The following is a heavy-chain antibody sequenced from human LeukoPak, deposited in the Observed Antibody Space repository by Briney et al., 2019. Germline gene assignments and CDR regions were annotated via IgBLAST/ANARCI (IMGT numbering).Heavy chain of an antibody. CDR1: GFTFSSYG. CDR3: AKDGVGSSWNFDY. J-gene: IGHJ4*02. Sequence: GGSLRLSCAAPGFTFSSYGMHWVRQAPGKGLEWVAVISYDGSNKYYADSVKGRFTISRDNSKNTLYLQMNSLRAEDTAVYYCAKDGVGSSWNFDYWGQGTLVTVSS. V-gene: IGHV3-30*18. CDR2: ISYDGSNK. D-gene: IGHD6-13*01.